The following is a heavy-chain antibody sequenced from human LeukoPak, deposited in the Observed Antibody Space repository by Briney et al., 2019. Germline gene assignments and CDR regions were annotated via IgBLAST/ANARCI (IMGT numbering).Heavy chain of an antibody. J-gene: IGHJ4*02. CDR2: ISYDGSNK. CDR1: GFTFSSYA. D-gene: IGHD2-15*01. CDR3: ARDRPRALRYCSGGSCYGGIDY. V-gene: IGHV3-30*04. Sequence: GRSLTLSCAASGFTFSSYAMHWVRQAPGKGLEWVAVISYDGSNKYYAVFVKGRFTISRDNSKNTLYLQMNSLRAEDTAVYYCARDRPRALRYCSGGSCYGGIDYWGQGTLATVSS.